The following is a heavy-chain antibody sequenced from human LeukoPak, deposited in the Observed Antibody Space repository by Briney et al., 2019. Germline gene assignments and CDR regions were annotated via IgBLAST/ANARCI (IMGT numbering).Heavy chain of an antibody. CDR3: ARGYYVLKD. D-gene: IGHD1-26*01. CDR1: GGSFSGYY. CDR2: INHSGST. Sequence: SSETLSLTCAVYGGSFSGYYWSWIRQPPGKGLEWIGEINHSGSTNYNPSLKSRVTISVDTSKNQFSLKLSSVTAADTAVYYCARGYYVLKDWGQGTLVTVSS. V-gene: IGHV4-34*01. J-gene: IGHJ4*02.